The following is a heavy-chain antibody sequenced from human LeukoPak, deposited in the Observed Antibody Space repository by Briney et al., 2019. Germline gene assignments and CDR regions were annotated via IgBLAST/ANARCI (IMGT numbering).Heavy chain of an antibody. CDR2: ISTSSTYI. CDR3: AREPSGSSIGLIDF. V-gene: IGHV3-21*01. D-gene: IGHD1-26*01. J-gene: IGHJ4*02. Sequence: PGGSLRLSCGASEFTLRSYSMHWVRQAPGKGLEWVSYISTSSTYIYYADSVMGRFTISRDNAKNSLYLHMSSLRAEDTSVYYCAREPSGSSIGLIDFWGQGTLVTVSS. CDR1: EFTLRSYS.